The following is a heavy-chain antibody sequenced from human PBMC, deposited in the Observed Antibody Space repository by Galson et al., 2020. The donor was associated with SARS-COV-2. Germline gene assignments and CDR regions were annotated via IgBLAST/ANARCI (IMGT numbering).Heavy chain of an antibody. CDR3: ARLKDDYSTLQGCYHYYMDV. Sequence: SETLSLTCTVSGGSATTYYWSWIRQSPGRGLEWIGYIYYTGSTNYNPSLKSRVTISEDTSKHQFSLKLTSVTAADTAVYYCARLKDDYSTLQGCYHYYMDVWGKGTTVTVSS. V-gene: IGHV4-59*02. CDR2: IYYTGST. J-gene: IGHJ6*03. D-gene: IGHD4-4*01. CDR1: GGSATTYY.